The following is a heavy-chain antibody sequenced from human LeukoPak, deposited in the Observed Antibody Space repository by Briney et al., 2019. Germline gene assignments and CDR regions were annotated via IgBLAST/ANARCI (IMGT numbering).Heavy chain of an antibody. CDR1: GFTVSSNY. CDR3: ARDRYYDILTGYLGHGMDV. V-gene: IGHV3-53*01. CDR2: IYSGGST. Sequence: GGSLRLSCAASGFTVSSNYMSWVRQAPGKGLEWVSVIYSGGSTYYADSVKGRFTISRDNSKNTLYLQMNSLRAEDTAVYYCARDRYYDILTGYLGHGMDVWGQGTTATVSS. J-gene: IGHJ6*02. D-gene: IGHD3-9*01.